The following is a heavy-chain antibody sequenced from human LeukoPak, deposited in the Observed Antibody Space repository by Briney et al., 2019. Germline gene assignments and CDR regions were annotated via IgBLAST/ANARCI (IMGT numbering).Heavy chain of an antibody. CDR1: GFTFSSYE. CDR3: ARDGKVTTSYYYYYYYMDV. Sequence: GGSLRLSCAASGFTFSSYEMNWVRQAPGKGLEWVSYISSGCGTTYYADSVKGRFTISRDNAKSSLYLQMNSLRAEDTAAYYCARDGKVTTSYYYYYYYMDVWGKGTTVTVSS. V-gene: IGHV3-48*03. CDR2: ISSGCGTT. D-gene: IGHD4-11*01. J-gene: IGHJ6*03.